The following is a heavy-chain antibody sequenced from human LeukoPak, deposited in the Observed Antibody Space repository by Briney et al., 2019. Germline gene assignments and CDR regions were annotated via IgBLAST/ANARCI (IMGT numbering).Heavy chain of an antibody. J-gene: IGHJ6*02. Sequence: GRSLRLSCSASGFPFSSYAMHWVSQAPGKGLEYVSAISDSGGSTYYADSVKGRFTISRDNPKNTLYLQMSSLRAEDTAVYFCVRGYSFGPYGMDVWGQGTTVTVSS. CDR1: GFPFSSYA. CDR3: VRGYSFGPYGMDV. V-gene: IGHV3-64D*09. CDR2: ISDSGGST. D-gene: IGHD2-15*01.